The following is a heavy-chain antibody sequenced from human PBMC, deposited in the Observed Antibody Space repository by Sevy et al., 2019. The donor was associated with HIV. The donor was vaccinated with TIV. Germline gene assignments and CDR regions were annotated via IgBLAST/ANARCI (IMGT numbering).Heavy chain of an antibody. V-gene: IGHV3-7*03. CDR2: IKQDGSEK. Sequence: GGSLRLSCAASGFTFSSYWMSWVRQAPGKGLKWVANIKQDGSEKYYVDSVKGRFTISRDNAKNSLYLQMNSLRAEDTAVYYCARESSYDYVWGSYRRYGYYFDYWGQGTLVTVSS. CDR1: GFTFSSYW. D-gene: IGHD3-16*02. J-gene: IGHJ4*02. CDR3: ARESSYDYVWGSYRRYGYYFDY.